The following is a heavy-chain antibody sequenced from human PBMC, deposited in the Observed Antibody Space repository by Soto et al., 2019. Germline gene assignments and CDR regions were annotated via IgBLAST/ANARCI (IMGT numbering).Heavy chain of an antibody. CDR1: GFRFSTYA. J-gene: IGHJ4*02. D-gene: IGHD1-26*01. Sequence: EVQLLESGGGLVQPGGSLRLSCAASGFRFSTYAMSWVRQAPGKGPEWVSAIGGSGDTTYYADSVKGRFTISRDNSKDTLYLQMNSLRAEDSAIYYCAKDWGATRGYFDYWGQGTLVTVSS. V-gene: IGHV3-23*01. CDR3: AKDWGATRGYFDY. CDR2: IGGSGDTT.